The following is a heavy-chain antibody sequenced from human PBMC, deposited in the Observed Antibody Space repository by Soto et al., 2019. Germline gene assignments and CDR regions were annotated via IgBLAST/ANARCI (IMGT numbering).Heavy chain of an antibody. D-gene: IGHD6-13*01. J-gene: IGHJ3*02. CDR2: MNPNSGNT. V-gene: IGHV1-8*01. CDR3: ARGFVGHSSSHDASDI. Sequence: GASVKVSCKASGYTFTSYDINWVRQATGQGLEWMGWMNPNSGNTGYAQKFQGRVTMTRNTSISTAYMELSSLRSEDTAVYYCARGFVGHSSSHDASDIWGQGTMVTVSS. CDR1: GYTFTSYD.